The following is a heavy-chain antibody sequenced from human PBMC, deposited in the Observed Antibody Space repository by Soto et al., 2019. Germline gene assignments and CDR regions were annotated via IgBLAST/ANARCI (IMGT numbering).Heavy chain of an antibody. V-gene: IGHV1-18*01. CDR2: ISAYNGNT. Sequence: GASVKVSCKASGYTFTSYGISWVRQAPGQGLEWMGWISAYNGNTNYAQKLQGRVTMTTDTSTSTAYMELRSLRSDDTAVYYCAIDLSAARRAGRYFGMDVWGQGTTVTVSS. CDR3: AIDLSAARRAGRYFGMDV. CDR1: GYTFTSYG. D-gene: IGHD6-6*01. J-gene: IGHJ6*02.